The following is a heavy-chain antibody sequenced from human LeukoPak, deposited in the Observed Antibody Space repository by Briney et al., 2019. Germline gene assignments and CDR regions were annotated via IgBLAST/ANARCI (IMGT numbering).Heavy chain of an antibody. D-gene: IGHD2-15*01. CDR2: INPSGGST. J-gene: IGHJ5*02. Sequence: ASVKVSCKASGYTFTGYYMHWVRRAPGQGLEWMGIINPSGGSTSYAQKFQGRVTMTRDMSTSTVYMELSSLRSEDTAVYNCAVAWGDKNWFDPWGQGTLVTVSS. CDR3: AVAWGDKNWFDP. V-gene: IGHV1-46*03. CDR1: GYTFTGYY.